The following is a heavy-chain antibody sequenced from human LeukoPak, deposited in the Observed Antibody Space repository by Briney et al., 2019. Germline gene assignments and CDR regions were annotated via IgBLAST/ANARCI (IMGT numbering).Heavy chain of an antibody. CDR3: ARSSIRAYYDFWSGTTTSDY. CDR1: GYTFTSYA. J-gene: IGHJ4*02. CDR2: INNNPGNP. Sequence: ASVKVSCKASGYTFTSYAMNWVRQAPGQGLEWMGWINNNPGNPTYAQGFTGRFVFSLDTSVSTAYLQISSLKAEDTAVYYCARSSIRAYYDFWSGTTTSDYWGQGTLVTVSS. V-gene: IGHV7-4-1*02. D-gene: IGHD3-3*01.